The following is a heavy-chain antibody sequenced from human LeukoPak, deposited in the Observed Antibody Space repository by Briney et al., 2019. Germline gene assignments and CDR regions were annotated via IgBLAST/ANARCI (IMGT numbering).Heavy chain of an antibody. J-gene: IGHJ4*02. D-gene: IGHD1-26*01. CDR3: ARPVGAYFDY. V-gene: IGHV1-3*01. Sequence: ASVKVSRKASGYSFTSYAFHWVRQAPGQRLEWMGWINVGNGNTKYSQKFQGRVTITRDTSASTAYMELNSLRSEDTAVYYCARPVGAYFDYWGQGTLVTVSS. CDR2: INVGNGNT. CDR1: GYSFTSYA.